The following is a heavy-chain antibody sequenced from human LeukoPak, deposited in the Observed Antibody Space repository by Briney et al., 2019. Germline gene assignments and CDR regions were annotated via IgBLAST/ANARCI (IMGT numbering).Heavy chain of an antibody. CDR2: ISAYNGDT. Sequence: GSVKVSCKASGYTFTSHGISWVRQAPGQGLEWMGWISAYNGDTKYAQKTQGRVTMTTDASTSTAYMELRSLRSDDTAMYYCARDPSNTSGFYAYLDSWGQGTLVTVSS. CDR3: ARDPSNTSGFYAYLDS. J-gene: IGHJ4*02. CDR1: GYTFTSHG. D-gene: IGHD6-19*01. V-gene: IGHV1-18*01.